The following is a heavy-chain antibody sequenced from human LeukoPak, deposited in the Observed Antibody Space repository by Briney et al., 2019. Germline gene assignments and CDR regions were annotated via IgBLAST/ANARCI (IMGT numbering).Heavy chain of an antibody. V-gene: IGHV4-39*01. D-gene: IGHD3-3*01. J-gene: IGHJ4*02. Sequence: PSETLSPTCTISGDSISSSPFYWGWIRQPPGKGLEWIASVYHSGTTFYNPSLKSRVRMSVDSSNNQFSLRLNSVTAADTALYYCARRGMVVGKMIDNWGQGTRVTVSS. CDR3: ARRGMVVGKMIDN. CDR1: GDSISSSPFY. CDR2: VYHSGTT.